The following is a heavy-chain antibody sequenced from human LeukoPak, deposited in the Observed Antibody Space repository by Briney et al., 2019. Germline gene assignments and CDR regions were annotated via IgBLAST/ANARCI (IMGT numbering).Heavy chain of an antibody. CDR2: IYNSGST. CDR3: AAHTAMVRGYYYYGMDV. CDR1: GGSISSGGYY. D-gene: IGHD5-18*01. Sequence: SEALSLTCTVSGGSISSGGYYWSWIRQPPGKGLEWIGSIYNSGSTYYNPSLKSRVTISVDTSKNQFSLKLSSVTAADTAVYYCAAHTAMVRGYYYYGMDVWGQGTTVTVSS. J-gene: IGHJ6*02. V-gene: IGHV4-39*07.